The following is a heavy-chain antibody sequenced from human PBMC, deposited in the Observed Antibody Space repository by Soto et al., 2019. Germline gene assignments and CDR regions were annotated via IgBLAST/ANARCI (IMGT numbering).Heavy chain of an antibody. CDR3: TRLGIAAAGTDY. J-gene: IGHJ4*02. V-gene: IGHV3-73*02. CDR2: IRSKAKSYAT. CDR1: GFTFSGSA. D-gene: IGHD6-13*01. Sequence: EVQLVESGGGLVQPGGSLKLSCAASGFTFSGSAMHWVRQASGKGLEWVGRIRSKAKSYATVYAASAKGRFTISRDDSNNTAYLQMNSPTPEATAVYYCTRLGIAAAGTDYWGQGTLVTVSS.